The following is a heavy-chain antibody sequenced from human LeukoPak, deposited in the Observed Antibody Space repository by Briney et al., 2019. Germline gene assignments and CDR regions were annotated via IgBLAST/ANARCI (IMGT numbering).Heavy chain of an antibody. CDR1: GFTFSDYY. V-gene: IGHV3-11*01. CDR2: ISSSGSTI. CDR3: ARRIVVVTASWFDP. Sequence: GGSLRLSCAASGFTFSDYYMSWIRQAPGKGLEWVSYISSSGSTIYYADSVKGRFTISRDNAKNSLYLQMNSLRAEDTAVYYCARRIVVVTASWFDPWGQGTLVTVSS. J-gene: IGHJ5*02. D-gene: IGHD2-21*02.